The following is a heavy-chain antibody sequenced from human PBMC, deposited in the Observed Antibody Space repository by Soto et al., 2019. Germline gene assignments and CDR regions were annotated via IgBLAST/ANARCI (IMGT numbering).Heavy chain of an antibody. CDR2: ISSHNGNT. CDR1: GSTITAYG. Sequence: QVQLVQSGDEVKQPGASVKVSCEASGSTITAYGISWVRQAPGKGLEWMAWISSHNGNTYYAQNLQGRVTMTTDTSTSTAYMELRSLRSDDTAVYYCASSSIAAAGPFDYWGQGALVTVSS. CDR3: ASSSIAAAGPFDY. J-gene: IGHJ4*02. V-gene: IGHV1-18*01. D-gene: IGHD6-13*01.